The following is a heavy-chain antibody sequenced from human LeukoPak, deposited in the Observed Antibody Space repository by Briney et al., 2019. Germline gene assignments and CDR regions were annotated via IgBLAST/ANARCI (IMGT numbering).Heavy chain of an antibody. V-gene: IGHV4-59*01. CDR2: IYYSGST. D-gene: IGHD5-24*01. Sequence: SETLSLTCAVYGGSFSGYYWSWIRQPPGKGLEWIGYIYYSGSTNYNPSLKSRVTISVDTSKDQFSLKLGSVTAADTAVYYCARVFRDGYKFDYWGQGTLVTVSS. CDR1: GGSFSGYY. CDR3: ARVFRDGYKFDY. J-gene: IGHJ4*02.